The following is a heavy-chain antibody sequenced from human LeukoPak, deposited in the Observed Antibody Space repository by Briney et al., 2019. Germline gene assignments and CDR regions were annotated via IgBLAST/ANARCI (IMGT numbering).Heavy chain of an antibody. J-gene: IGHJ4*02. Sequence: GGSLRLSCAASGFTLSSYAMHWVRQAPGKGLEWVAVISYDGSNKYYADSVKGRFTISRDNSKNTLYLQMNSLRAEDTAVYYCAREAFRYCSSTSCHIDYWGQGTLVTVSS. CDR1: GFTLSSYA. D-gene: IGHD2-2*01. CDR3: AREAFRYCSSTSCHIDY. CDR2: ISYDGSNK. V-gene: IGHV3-30*01.